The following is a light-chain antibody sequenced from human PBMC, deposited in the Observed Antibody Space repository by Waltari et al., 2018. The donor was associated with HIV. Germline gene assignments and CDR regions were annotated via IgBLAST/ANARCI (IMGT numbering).Light chain of an antibody. CDR3: QAFDSSTVV. CDR1: KLGDKY. J-gene: IGLJ2*01. Sequence: SYELTQLPSVSVSPGQTARITCSGDKLGDKYACWYQQRPGQSPVLVIYQDTKRPSGIPERISGSNSGNTATLTISGTQARDEADYYCQAFDSSTVVFGGGTKLTVL. V-gene: IGLV3-1*01. CDR2: QDT.